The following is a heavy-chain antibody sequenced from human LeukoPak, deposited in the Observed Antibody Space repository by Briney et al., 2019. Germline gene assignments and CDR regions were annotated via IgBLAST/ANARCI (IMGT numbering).Heavy chain of an antibody. CDR2: IYHSGST. Sequence: SETLSLTCAVSGYSISSGYYWGWIRQPPGKGLEWIGSIYHSGSTYYNPSLKSRVTISVDTSKNQFSLKLNAVTAADTAVYFCARGEDAFDFWGQGTMVTVSS. CDR3: ARGEDAFDF. CDR1: GYSISSGYY. D-gene: IGHD3-10*01. J-gene: IGHJ3*01. V-gene: IGHV4-38-2*01.